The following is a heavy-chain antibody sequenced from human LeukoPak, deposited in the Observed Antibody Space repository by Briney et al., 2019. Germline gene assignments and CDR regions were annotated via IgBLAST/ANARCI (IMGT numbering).Heavy chain of an antibody. CDR3: ARYCSSTSCPRGAPDY. Sequence: ASVTVSCKASGYTFTSYGISWVRQAPGQGLEWMGWISAYNGNTNYAQKLQGRVTITTDTSTSTAYMELRSLRSDDTAVYYCARYCSSTSCPRGAPDYWGQGTLVTVSS. J-gene: IGHJ4*02. V-gene: IGHV1-18*01. D-gene: IGHD2-2*01. CDR1: GYTFTSYG. CDR2: ISAYNGNT.